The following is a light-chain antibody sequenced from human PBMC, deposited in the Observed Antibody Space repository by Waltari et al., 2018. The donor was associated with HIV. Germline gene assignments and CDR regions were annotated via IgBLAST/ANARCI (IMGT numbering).Light chain of an antibody. CDR2: NTY. Sequence: QTVVTQEPSLSVSPGGTVTLTCGLSSGSVSTRYYPSWYQQTPGQATRTLIYNTYIRSAGVSDRFSGSILGNKAALTITGTQADDECDYYCVLYMGSGIWVFGGGTKLTVL. CDR1: SGSVSTRYY. V-gene: IGLV8-61*01. CDR3: VLYMGSGIWV. J-gene: IGLJ3*02.